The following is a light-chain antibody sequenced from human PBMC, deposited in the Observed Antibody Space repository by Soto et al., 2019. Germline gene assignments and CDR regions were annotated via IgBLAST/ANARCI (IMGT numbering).Light chain of an antibody. CDR3: LSHTTSRTYV. J-gene: IGLJ1*01. CDR1: SSDIGAYEY. Sequence: ALTQPASVSGSPGQSITISCSGTSSDIGAYEYVSWYQQHPGKPPKLMIYNINNRPSGVSYRFSGSKSGNTASLTISRLQTEDEADYYCLSHTTSRTYVFGPGTKVTVL. V-gene: IGLV2-14*03. CDR2: NIN.